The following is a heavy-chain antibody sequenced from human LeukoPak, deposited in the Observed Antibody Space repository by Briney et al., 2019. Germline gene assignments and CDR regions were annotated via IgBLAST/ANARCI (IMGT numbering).Heavy chain of an antibody. D-gene: IGHD2-2*01. J-gene: IGHJ6*02. Sequence: VASVKVSCKASGGTFSSYAISWVRQAPGQGLEWMGGIIPIFGTANYAQKFQGRVTITADESTSTAYMELSSLRSEDTAVYYCARPDIVVVPAASDYYYYGMDVWGQGTTVTVSS. CDR1: GGTFSSYA. V-gene: IGHV1-69*13. CDR3: ARPDIVVVPAASDYYYYGMDV. CDR2: IIPIFGTA.